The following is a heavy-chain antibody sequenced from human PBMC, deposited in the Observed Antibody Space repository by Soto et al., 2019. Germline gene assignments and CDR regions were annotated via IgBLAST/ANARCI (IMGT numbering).Heavy chain of an antibody. Sequence: GSLRLSCAASGFTFSNAWMSWVRQAPGKGLEWVGRIKSKTDGGTTDYAAPVKGRFTISRDDSKNTLYLQMNSLKTEDTAVYYCTTDDWNFFGYYYYMDVWGKGTTVTVSS. V-gene: IGHV3-15*01. CDR3: TTDDWNFFGYYYYMDV. J-gene: IGHJ6*03. CDR1: GFTFSNAW. D-gene: IGHD1-7*01. CDR2: IKSKTDGGTT.